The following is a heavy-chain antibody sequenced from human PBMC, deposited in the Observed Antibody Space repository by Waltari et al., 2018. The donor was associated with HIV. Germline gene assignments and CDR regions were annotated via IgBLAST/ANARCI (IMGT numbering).Heavy chain of an antibody. Sequence: QVQLVQSGAEVKKPGSSVKVSCKASGGTLRGSSISWVGQDPGQGLGWMGEILPNFYITNYAQKFQDRVTISADQSTSTAYMELNSLRSDDTALLYCARVSLPKRGEERGPFDIWGQGTMVTVSS. CDR2: ILPNFYIT. J-gene: IGHJ3*02. CDR3: ARVSLPKRGEERGPFDI. V-gene: IGHV1-69*17. D-gene: IGHD3-16*01. CDR1: GGTLRGSS.